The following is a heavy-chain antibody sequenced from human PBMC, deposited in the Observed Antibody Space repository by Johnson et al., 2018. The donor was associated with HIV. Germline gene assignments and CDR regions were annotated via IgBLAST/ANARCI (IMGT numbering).Heavy chain of an antibody. CDR2: ISYDGSNK. V-gene: IGHV3-30*18. CDR3: AKGGTRYTPGDGFDV. J-gene: IGHJ3*01. CDR1: GFTFSSYG. D-gene: IGHD1-14*01. Sequence: QVQLVESGGGLVQPGGSLRLSCAASGFTFSSYGMHWVRQAPGKGLAWVAVISYDGSNKYYADSVKGRFTISRDSSKNTLYLQMNSLRTEDTAVYYCAKGGTRYTPGDGFDVWGQGTMVTVSS.